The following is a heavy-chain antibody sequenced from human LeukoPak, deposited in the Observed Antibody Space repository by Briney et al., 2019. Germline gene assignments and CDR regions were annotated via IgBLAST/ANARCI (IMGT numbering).Heavy chain of an antibody. V-gene: IGHV3-11*01. J-gene: IGHJ4*02. CDR1: GFTFSDYY. CDR3: ARTRGYSGYDETFDY. Sequence: GGSLRPSCAASGFTFSDYYMSWIRQAPGKGREWVSYISSSGSTIYYADSVKGRFTISRDNAKNSLYLQMNSLRAEDTAVYYCARTRGYSGYDETFDYCGQGTLVTVSS. CDR2: ISSSGSTI. D-gene: IGHD5-12*01.